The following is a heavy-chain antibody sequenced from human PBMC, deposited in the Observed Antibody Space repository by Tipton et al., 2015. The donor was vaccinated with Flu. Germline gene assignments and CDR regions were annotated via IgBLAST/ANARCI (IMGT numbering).Heavy chain of an antibody. Sequence: QLVQSGAEVKKPGESLMISCKGAGYKFTSFWIGWVRQMPGKGLEWMGIFYPGDSDARYSPSFQGQVTFSADTAISTAHLQWSSLRASDTAMYYCVRPRAFNYGPYDYWGQGTLVTVSS. J-gene: IGHJ4*02. D-gene: IGHD5-18*01. CDR1: GYKFTSFW. CDR3: VRPRAFNYGPYDY. V-gene: IGHV5-51*03. CDR2: FYPGDSDA.